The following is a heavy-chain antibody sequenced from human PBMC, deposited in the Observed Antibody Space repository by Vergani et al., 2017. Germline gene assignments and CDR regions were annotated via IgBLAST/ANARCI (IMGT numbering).Heavy chain of an antibody. V-gene: IGHV4-4*03. CDR3: ARGEYCSSTSCSNWFDP. CDR2: IYHSGST. Sequence: QVQLQESGPGLVKPPGTLSLTCAVSGGSISSSNWWSWVRQPPGKGLEWIGEIYHSGSTNYNPSLKSRVTISVDKSKNQFSLKLSSVTAADTAVYYCARGEYCSSTSCSNWFDPWGQGTLVTVSS. J-gene: IGHJ5*02. D-gene: IGHD2-2*01. CDR1: GGSISSSNW.